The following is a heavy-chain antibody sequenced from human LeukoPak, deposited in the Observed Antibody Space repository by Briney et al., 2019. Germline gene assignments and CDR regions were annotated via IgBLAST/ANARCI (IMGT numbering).Heavy chain of an antibody. CDR3: AKAPRNSSTMLDY. V-gene: IGHV1-46*01. D-gene: IGHD6-13*01. J-gene: IGHJ4*02. CDR2: INPSDGSI. Sequence: ASVKVSCKASGYTFTSHWIQWVRQAPGQGLEWLGLINPSDGSIAYAHRSQGRVTMTRDTSTSIVYMDLSSLRSEDTAVYYCAKAPRNSSTMLDYWGQGTLLTVSS. CDR1: GYTFTSHW.